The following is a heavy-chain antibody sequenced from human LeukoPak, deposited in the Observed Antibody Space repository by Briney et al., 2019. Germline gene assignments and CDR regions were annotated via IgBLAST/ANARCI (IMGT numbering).Heavy chain of an antibody. Sequence: PPETLSLTCTVSGGSISSSSYYWGWIRQPPGKGLEWIGSIYYSGSTYYNPSLKSRVTISVDTSKNQFSLKLSSVTAADTAVYYCARLMNYDSSGYPHDAFDIWGQGTMVTVSS. J-gene: IGHJ3*02. CDR3: ARLMNYDSSGYPHDAFDI. CDR2: IYYSGST. D-gene: IGHD3-22*01. V-gene: IGHV4-39*01. CDR1: GGSISSSSYY.